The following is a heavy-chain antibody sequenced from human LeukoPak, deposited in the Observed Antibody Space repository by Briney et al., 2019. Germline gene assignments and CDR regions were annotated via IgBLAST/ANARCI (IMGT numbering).Heavy chain of an antibody. D-gene: IGHD1-7*01. J-gene: IGHJ4*02. Sequence: PGGSLRLTCAASGFTFDDYAMPWVRQAPGKGLEWVSGISWNSGSIGYADSVKGRFTISRDNAKNSLYLQMNSLRAEDTALYYCAKDMVPYNWNYVYFDYWGQGTLVTVSS. CDR3: AKDMVPYNWNYVYFDY. CDR1: GFTFDDYA. CDR2: ISWNSGSI. V-gene: IGHV3-9*01.